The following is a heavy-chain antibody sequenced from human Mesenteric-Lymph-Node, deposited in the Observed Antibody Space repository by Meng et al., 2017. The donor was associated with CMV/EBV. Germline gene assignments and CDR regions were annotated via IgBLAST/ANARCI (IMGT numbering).Heavy chain of an antibody. CDR1: GGSISSGDYY. CDR3: ARASYDSSGYYKFNDSDF. V-gene: IGHV4-30-4*01. Sequence: SETLSLTCTVSGGSISSGDYYGRWIRQPPGKGLEWTGYIHYSGNAYYNPSLKSRVTMSFDKSKNQFYLKLTSVTAADTAVYYCARASYDSSGYYKFNDSDFWGQGTLVTVSS. J-gene: IGHJ4*02. CDR2: IHYSGNA. D-gene: IGHD3-22*01.